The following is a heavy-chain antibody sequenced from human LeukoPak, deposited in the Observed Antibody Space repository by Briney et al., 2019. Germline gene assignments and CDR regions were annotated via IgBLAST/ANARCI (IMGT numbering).Heavy chain of an antibody. Sequence: SETLSLTCTVSGGSISSYYWSWIRQPPGKGLEWIGYIYTSGSTNYNPSLKSRVTISVDTSKNQFSLKLSSVTAADTAVYYCARGGNSYPGYFDPWGQGPRSPSPQ. J-gene: IGHJ5*02. CDR2: IYTSGST. D-gene: IGHD5-18*01. CDR1: GGSISSYY. CDR3: ARGGNSYPGYFDP. V-gene: IGHV4-4*09.